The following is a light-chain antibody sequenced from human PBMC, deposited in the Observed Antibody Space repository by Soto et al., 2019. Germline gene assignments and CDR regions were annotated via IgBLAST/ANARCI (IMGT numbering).Light chain of an antibody. J-gene: IGKJ1*01. Sequence: EIVLTQSPGTLSLSPGERATLSCRASQSVSSSYLAWYQQKPGQAPRLLIYGASSRATGIPDRFSGNGSGTEFTLTISRLEPEDFAVYYCQQYGSSPLTFGQGTKVEIK. V-gene: IGKV3-20*01. CDR2: GAS. CDR1: QSVSSSY. CDR3: QQYGSSPLT.